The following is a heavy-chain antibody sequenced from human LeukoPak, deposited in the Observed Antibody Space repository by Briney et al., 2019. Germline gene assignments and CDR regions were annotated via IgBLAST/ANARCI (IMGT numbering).Heavy chain of an antibody. J-gene: IGHJ3*02. D-gene: IGHD3-10*01. Sequence: GASVKVSCKASGGTFSSYAISWVRQAPGQGLEWMGGIIPIFGTANYAQKFQGRVTITADESTSTAYMELSSLRSEDTAVYYCARCLEWFGECRGAFDIWGQGTMVTVSS. CDR1: GGTFSSYA. V-gene: IGHV1-69*13. CDR3: ARCLEWFGECRGAFDI. CDR2: IIPIFGTA.